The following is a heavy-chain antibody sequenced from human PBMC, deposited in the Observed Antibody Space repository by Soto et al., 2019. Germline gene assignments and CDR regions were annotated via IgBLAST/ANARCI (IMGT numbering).Heavy chain of an antibody. J-gene: IGHJ4*02. D-gene: IGHD6-6*01. Sequence: PGGSLRLSCAASGFTFSSYAMRWVRQAPGKGLEWVSGISGSGGSTCYADSVKGRFTISRDNAKNTLYLQMNSLRAEDTALYYCAKDIGEYSSSSTHFDYWGQGTLVTVSS. V-gene: IGHV3-23*01. CDR1: GFTFSSYA. CDR3: AKDIGEYSSSSTHFDY. CDR2: ISGSGGST.